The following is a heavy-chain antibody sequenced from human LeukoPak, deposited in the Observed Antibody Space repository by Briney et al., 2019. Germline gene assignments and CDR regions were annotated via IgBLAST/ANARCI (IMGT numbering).Heavy chain of an antibody. CDR1: GGSFSGYY. CDR2: INHSGST. Sequence: SETLSLTCAVYGGSFSGYYWSWIRQPPGKGLEWIGEINHSGSTNYNPSLKSRVSTTIDTSKNQFSLKLSSVSAADTAIYYCAREAIRHWLDPWGQGTLVTVSS. D-gene: IGHD5-24*01. CDR3: AREAIRHWLDP. J-gene: IGHJ5*02. V-gene: IGHV4-34*09.